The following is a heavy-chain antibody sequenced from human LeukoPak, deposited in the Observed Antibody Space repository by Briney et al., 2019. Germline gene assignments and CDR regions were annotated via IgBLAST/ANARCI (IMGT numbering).Heavy chain of an antibody. Sequence: ASVTVSFMASGYTSTSFGISWVRQAPGQGLEWMGWISAYNGNTNYAQKLQGRVTMTTDPSTSTAYMEVRSLRSDDTAVYYCASAPGRSCSGNSCQGISDYWGEGTPVTVSS. D-gene: IGHD2-2*01. CDR2: ISAYNGNT. CDR3: ASAPGRSCSGNSCQGISDY. J-gene: IGHJ4*02. CDR1: GYTSTSFG. V-gene: IGHV1-18*01.